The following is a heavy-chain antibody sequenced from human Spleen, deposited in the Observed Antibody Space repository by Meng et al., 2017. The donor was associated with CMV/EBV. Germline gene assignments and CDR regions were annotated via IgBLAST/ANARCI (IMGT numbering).Heavy chain of an antibody. V-gene: IGHV1-69*10. Sequence: GGSLRLSCKASGYTFFTYGISWVRQAPGQGLEWMGGIIPILGIANYAQKFQGRVTITADKSTSTAYMELSSLRSEDTAVYYCARWGRVVPAGTAWGYYGMDVWGQGTTVTVSS. J-gene: IGHJ6*02. CDR2: IIPILGIA. D-gene: IGHD2-2*01. CDR3: ARWGRVVPAGTAWGYYGMDV. CDR1: GYTFFTYG.